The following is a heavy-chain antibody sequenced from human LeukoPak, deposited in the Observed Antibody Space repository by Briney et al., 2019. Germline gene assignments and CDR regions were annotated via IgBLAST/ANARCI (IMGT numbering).Heavy chain of an antibody. D-gene: IGHD2-2*01. CDR2: ISSSGSTI. CDR3: ARDGPGSSTLPWGGGAFDI. V-gene: IGHV3-48*03. CDR1: GFTFSSYE. J-gene: IGHJ3*02. Sequence: GGSLRLPCAASGFTFSSYEMNWVRQAPGKGLEWVSYISSSGSTIYYADSVKGRFTISRDNAKNSLYLQMNSLRAEDTAVYYCARDGPGSSTLPWGGGAFDIWGQGAMVTVSS.